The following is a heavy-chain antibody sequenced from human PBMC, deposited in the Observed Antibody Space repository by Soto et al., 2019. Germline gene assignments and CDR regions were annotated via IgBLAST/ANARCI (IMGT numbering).Heavy chain of an antibody. CDR2: LYSRRDS. CDR3: ASHEWNFAMGIDHFDY. Sequence: SETLSLTCTVSGGSLNTNTIAHWDWIRQPQGKGLEWIGFLYSRRDSYYNPSLKSRVTISVDTSNTQFSLKLTSVTAADTPLYYCASHEWNFAMGIDHFDYWDQKTLFIVSS. V-gene: IGHV4-39*01. J-gene: IGHJ4*02. CDR1: GGSLNTNTIAH. D-gene: IGHD2-2*03.